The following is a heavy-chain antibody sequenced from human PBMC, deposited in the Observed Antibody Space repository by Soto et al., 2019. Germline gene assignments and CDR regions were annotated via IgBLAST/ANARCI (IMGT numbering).Heavy chain of an antibody. Sequence: GGSLRLSCAASGFTFNTYAMSWVRQAPGKGLEWVSTVSYSGGNTYYADFVKGRFTISRDNSKNSLYLQMNSLGAEDTAMYYCAKESEHYYYHGMDVWGQGATVTVSS. V-gene: IGHV3-23*01. D-gene: IGHD1-26*01. CDR2: VSYSGGNT. J-gene: IGHJ6*02. CDR3: AKESEHYYYHGMDV. CDR1: GFTFNTYA.